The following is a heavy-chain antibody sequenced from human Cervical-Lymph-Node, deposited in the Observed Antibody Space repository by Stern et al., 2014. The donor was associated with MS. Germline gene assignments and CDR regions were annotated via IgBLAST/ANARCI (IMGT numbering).Heavy chain of an antibody. CDR3: ARDYGITIYPRRPRYYYYYGMDV. J-gene: IGHJ6*02. V-gene: IGHV3-30-3*01. D-gene: IGHD3-3*01. CDR1: GFTFSSYA. Sequence: VQLVESGGGVVQPGRSLRLSCAASGFTFSSYAMHWVRQAPGKGLAWVSVISYDGSNKYYADSLTGRFTISRDNSKNTRYLQMNSRRAENTAVYYCARDYGITIYPRRPRYYYYYGMDVWGQGTTVTVSS. CDR2: ISYDGSNK.